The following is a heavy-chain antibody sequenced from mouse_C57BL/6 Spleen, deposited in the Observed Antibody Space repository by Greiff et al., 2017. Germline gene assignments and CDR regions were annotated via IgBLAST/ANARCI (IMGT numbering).Heavy chain of an antibody. V-gene: IGHV14-4*01. J-gene: IGHJ4*01. CDR3: TTKTAGRSGHYYAMDY. D-gene: IGHD3-2*02. CDR1: GFNIKDDY. Sequence: VQLQQSGAELVRPGASVKLSCTASGFNIKDDYMHWVKQRPEQGLEWIGWIDPENGDTEYASKFQGKATITADTSSNTAYLQLSSLTSEDTAVYYCTTKTAGRSGHYYAMDYWGQGTSVTVSS. CDR2: IDPENGDT.